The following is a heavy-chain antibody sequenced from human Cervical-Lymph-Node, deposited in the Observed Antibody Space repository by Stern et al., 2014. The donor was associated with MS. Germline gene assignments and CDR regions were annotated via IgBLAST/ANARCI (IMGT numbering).Heavy chain of an antibody. CDR2: SCPTLETP. D-gene: IGHD4-23*01. J-gene: IGHJ6*02. V-gene: IGHV1-69*01. Sequence: VPLVQSGADVKKPGSSVKLSCKASGATFSSYAINWVRQAPGQGLEWVGGSCPTLETPNSAQTFQGRVTITADDSTSTVYMEFSSLRSEDTAVYYCARPSSVTVGALDVWGQGTTVTVSS. CDR3: ARPSSVTVGALDV. CDR1: GATFSSYA.